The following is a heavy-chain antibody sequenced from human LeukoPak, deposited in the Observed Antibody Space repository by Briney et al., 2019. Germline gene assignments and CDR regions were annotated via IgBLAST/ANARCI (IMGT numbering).Heavy chain of an antibody. CDR3: TRDGGYSYVHFDY. CDR1: GFTFGDYA. D-gene: IGHD5-18*01. V-gene: IGHV3-49*03. Sequence: TLRLSCAASGFTFGDYAMSWFRQAPGKGLEWVGFIRSKAYGETTESAAYVKGRFTISRDDSKSIAYLQMNSLKTEDTAVYYCTRDGGYSYVHFDYWGQETLVTVSS. J-gene: IGHJ4*02. CDR2: IRSKAYGETT.